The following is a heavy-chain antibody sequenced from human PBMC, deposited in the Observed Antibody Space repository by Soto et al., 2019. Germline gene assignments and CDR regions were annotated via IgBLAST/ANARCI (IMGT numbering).Heavy chain of an antibody. D-gene: IGHD6-13*01. V-gene: IGHV3-64D*06. J-gene: IGHJ4*01. CDR2: ISSNGGST. CDR1: GFTFSSYA. Sequence: PGGSLTLSCSASGFTFSSYAMHWVRQAPGKGLEYVSAISSNGGSTYYADSVKGRFTISRDNSKNTLYLQMSSLRAEDTAVYYCVKEKQQLVLEDFDYRGHLTPVTAPS. CDR3: VKEKQQLVLEDFDY.